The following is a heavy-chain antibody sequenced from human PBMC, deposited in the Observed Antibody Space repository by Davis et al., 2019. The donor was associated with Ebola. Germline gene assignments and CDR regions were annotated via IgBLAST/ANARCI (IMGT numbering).Heavy chain of an antibody. Sequence: GESLKISCAASGFTFSDYYMSWIRQAPGKGLEWVSYISSSGSTIYYADSVKGRFTISRDNAKNSLYLQMNSLRAEDTAVYYCARDRGDGYNPGGLFDYWGQGTLVTVSS. V-gene: IGHV3-11*01. CDR3: ARDRGDGYNPGGLFDY. CDR2: ISSSGSTI. CDR1: GFTFSDYY. D-gene: IGHD5-24*01. J-gene: IGHJ4*02.